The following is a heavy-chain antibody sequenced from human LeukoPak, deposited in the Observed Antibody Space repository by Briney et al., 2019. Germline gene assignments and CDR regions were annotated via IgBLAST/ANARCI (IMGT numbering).Heavy chain of an antibody. D-gene: IGHD6-19*01. CDR2: INPNSGGT. J-gene: IGHJ4*02. CDR3: ATQRDSSGWYEDY. V-gene: IGHV1-2*06. CDR1: AYTFTGYY. Sequence: ASAKVSCKASAYTFTGYYMHWVRQAPGQGLEWMGRINPNSGGTNYAQEFQGRVTMTRDTSISTAYMELSRLRSDDTAVYYSATQRDSSGWYEDYWGQGTLVTVSS.